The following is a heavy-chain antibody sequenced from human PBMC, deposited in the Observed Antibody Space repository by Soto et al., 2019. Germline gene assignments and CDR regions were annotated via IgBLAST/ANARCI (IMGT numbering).Heavy chain of an antibody. J-gene: IGHJ6*02. V-gene: IGHV3-7*03. Sequence: GGSLRLSCAASGFTFSSYWMRWVRQAPGKGLEWVANIKQDGSEKYYVDSVKGRFTISRDNAKNSLYLQMNSLRAEDTAVYYCARDTAEYSSSFPYYYYYYGMDVWGQGTTVTVSS. CDR2: IKQDGSEK. D-gene: IGHD6-6*01. CDR1: GFTFSSYW. CDR3: ARDTAEYSSSFPYYYYYYGMDV.